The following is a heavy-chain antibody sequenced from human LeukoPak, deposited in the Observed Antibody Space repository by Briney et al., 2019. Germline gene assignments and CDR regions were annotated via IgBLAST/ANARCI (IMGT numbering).Heavy chain of an antibody. J-gene: IGHJ5*02. Sequence: PGGSLRLSCAASGFTFSSYSMNWVRQPPGKGLEWIGEIYHSGSTNYNPSLKSRVTISVDKSKNQFSLKLSSVTAADTAVYYCARDGGSGWYHNWFDPWGQGTLVTVSS. CDR2: IYHSGST. CDR3: ARDGGSGWYHNWFDP. V-gene: IGHV4-4*02. CDR1: GFTFSSYSM. D-gene: IGHD6-19*01.